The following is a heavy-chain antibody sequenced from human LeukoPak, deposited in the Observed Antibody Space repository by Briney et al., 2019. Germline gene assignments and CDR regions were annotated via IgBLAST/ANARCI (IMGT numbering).Heavy chain of an antibody. D-gene: IGHD3-3*01. CDR1: GFTFSSYG. CDR3: AKAADYDFWSGYYRTMYYFDY. J-gene: IGHJ4*02. Sequence: GGSLRLSCAASGFTFSSYGMHWVRQAPGKGLEWVSAISGSGGSTYYADSVKGRFTISRDNSKNTLYLQMNSLRAEDTAVYYCAKAADYDFWSGYYRTMYYFDYWGQGTLVTVSS. CDR2: ISGSGGST. V-gene: IGHV3-23*01.